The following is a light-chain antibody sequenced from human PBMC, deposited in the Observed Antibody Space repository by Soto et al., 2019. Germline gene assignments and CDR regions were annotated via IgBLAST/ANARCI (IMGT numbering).Light chain of an antibody. Sequence: QSVLTQPASVSGALGQRVTISCTGSGLDIGAGYDVHWYQQLPGTAPKVVIYGNKIRPSGVPDRFSGSKSGTSASLAITGLQAEDEAEYYCQSFDAGVSGYVFGHGTKVAVL. CDR1: GLDIGAGYD. J-gene: IGLJ1*01. V-gene: IGLV1-40*01. CDR3: QSFDAGVSGYV. CDR2: GNK.